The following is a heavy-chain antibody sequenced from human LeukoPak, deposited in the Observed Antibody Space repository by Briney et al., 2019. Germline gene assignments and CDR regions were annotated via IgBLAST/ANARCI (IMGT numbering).Heavy chain of an antibody. D-gene: IGHD2-2*01. CDR2: IYYSGIT. CDR3: ARSGPAAGRPDAFDI. V-gene: IGHV4-39*07. Sequence: SETLSLTCTLSGDSISSSSFYWAWIRQPPGKGLECIGTIYYSGITYYSSSLKSRVTISVDTSKNQFSLKLTSVPAADTAVYFCARSGPAAGRPDAFDIWGQGTMVTVSS. J-gene: IGHJ3*02. CDR1: GDSISSSSFY.